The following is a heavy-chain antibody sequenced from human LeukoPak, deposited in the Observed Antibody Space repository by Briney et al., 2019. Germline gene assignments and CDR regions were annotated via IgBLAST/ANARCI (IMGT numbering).Heavy chain of an antibody. D-gene: IGHD6-6*01. J-gene: IGHJ4*02. CDR2: ISWNSGTI. V-gene: IGHV3-9*01. CDR3: AKKSGTSSSLDY. CDR1: GFSFPDSA. Sequence: GGSLRLSCAAFGFSFPDSAMHWDRHAPGNGLEWGSVISWNSGTIVYANSVTVRFTISRDNAKNSTYLQMTSLRPDDAALYFCAKKSGTSSSLDYWGQGTLVTVSS.